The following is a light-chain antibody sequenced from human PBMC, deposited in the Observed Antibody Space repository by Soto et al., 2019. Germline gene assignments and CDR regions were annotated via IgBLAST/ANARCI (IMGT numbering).Light chain of an antibody. J-gene: IGLJ1*01. CDR2: EVT. CDR3: GSYTSSNTLV. Sequence: QSVLTQPASVSGSPGQSITISCTGTSSDVGGYNYVSWYQQHPGKAPKLLIYEVTYRPSGVSNRFSGSKSGNTASLTISGLQAADEADYFCGSYTSSNTLVFGTGTKVTVL. CDR1: SSDVGGYNY. V-gene: IGLV2-14*03.